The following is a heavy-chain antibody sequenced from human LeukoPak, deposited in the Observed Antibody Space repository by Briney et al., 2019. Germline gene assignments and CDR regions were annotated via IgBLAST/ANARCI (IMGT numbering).Heavy chain of an antibody. CDR1: GYSINSGYY. CDR2: IYHGGST. CDR3: ARGGGSGTYPYYYYYFMDV. J-gene: IGHJ6*03. V-gene: IGHV4-38-2*01. D-gene: IGHD1-26*01. Sequence: SETLSLTCAVSGYSINSGYYWGWIRQPPGKGLEWIGSIYHGGSTYFNPSLKSRVTISVDTSKNQFSLMLTSVTAADTAVYYCARGGGSGTYPYYYYYFMDVWGKGTTVTVSS.